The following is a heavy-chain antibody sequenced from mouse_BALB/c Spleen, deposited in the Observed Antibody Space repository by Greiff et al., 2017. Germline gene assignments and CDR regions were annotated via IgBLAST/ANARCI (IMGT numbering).Heavy chain of an antibody. CDR2: INSNGGST. D-gene: IGHD1-1*01. CDR1: GFTFSSYG. V-gene: IGHV5-6-3*01. J-gene: IGHJ3*01. CDR3: ARDRGRSGVYYGSAWFAY. Sequence: EVKLVESGGGLVQPGGSLKLSCAASGFTFSSYGMSWVRQTPDKRLELVATINSNGGSTYYPDSVKGRFTISRDNAKNTLYLQMSSLKSEDTAMYYCARDRGRSGVYYGSAWFAYWGQGTLVTVSA.